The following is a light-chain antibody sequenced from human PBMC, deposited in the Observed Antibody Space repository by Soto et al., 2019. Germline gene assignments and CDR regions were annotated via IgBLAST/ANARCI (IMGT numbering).Light chain of an antibody. V-gene: IGKV3-20*01. J-gene: IGKJ1*01. CDR2: GAS. Sequence: IVLSHSPGTLSFSPGESSTLSCRASQSISSSYLAWYQQKPGQAPRLLIYGASNRATAIPDRFSGSGSGTDFTLTISRLEPEDFAVYYCQQSDDSPGTFGQGTKVDIK. CDR3: QQSDDSPGT. CDR1: QSISSSY.